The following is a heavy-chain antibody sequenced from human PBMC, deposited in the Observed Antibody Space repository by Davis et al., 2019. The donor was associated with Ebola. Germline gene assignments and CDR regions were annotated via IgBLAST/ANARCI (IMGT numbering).Heavy chain of an antibody. CDR1: GFSLSTSGVG. V-gene: IGHV2-5*02. Sequence: SGPTLVKPTQTLTLTCTFSGFSLSTSGVGVGWIRQPPGKALEWLALIYWDDDKRYSPSLKSRLTITKDTSKNQVVLTMTNMDPVDTATYYCAHSGIVVVPAAPPCYFDYWGQGTLVTVSS. CDR3: AHSGIVVVPAAPPCYFDY. D-gene: IGHD2-2*01. J-gene: IGHJ4*02. CDR2: IYWDDDK.